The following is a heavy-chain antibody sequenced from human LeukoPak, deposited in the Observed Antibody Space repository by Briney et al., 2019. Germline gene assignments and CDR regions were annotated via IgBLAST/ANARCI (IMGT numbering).Heavy chain of an antibody. CDR3: TTDRRLTGYFQYYYYYGMDV. Sequence: PGGSLRLSCAASGFTFSNAWMSWVRQAPGKGLEWVGRIKSKTDGGTTDYAAPVKGRFTISRDDSENTLYLQMNSLKTEDTAVYYCTTDRRLTGYFQYYYYYGMDVWGQGTTVTVSS. CDR2: IKSKTDGGTT. CDR1: GFTFSNAW. D-gene: IGHD3-9*01. V-gene: IGHV3-15*01. J-gene: IGHJ6*02.